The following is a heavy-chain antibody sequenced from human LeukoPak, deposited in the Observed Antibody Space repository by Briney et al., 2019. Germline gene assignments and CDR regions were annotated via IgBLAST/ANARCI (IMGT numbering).Heavy chain of an antibody. CDR1: GGTFSSYA. V-gene: IGHV1-69*04. Sequence: GASVKVSCKASGGTFSSYAISWVRQAPGQGLEWMGRIIPILGIANYAQKFQGRVTITADKSTSTAYMELSSLRSEDTAVYYCARGTVSGSYYNDGLGYWGQGTLVTVSS. CDR3: ARGTVSGSYYNDGLGY. J-gene: IGHJ4*02. D-gene: IGHD3-10*01. CDR2: IIPILGIA.